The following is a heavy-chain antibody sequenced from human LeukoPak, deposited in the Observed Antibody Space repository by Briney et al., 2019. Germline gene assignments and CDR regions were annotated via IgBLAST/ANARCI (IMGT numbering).Heavy chain of an antibody. CDR2: IYYSGST. J-gene: IGHJ5*02. V-gene: IGHV4-59*01. CDR1: GGSISSYY. CDR3: AGGYLYCSSTSCPRRWFDP. D-gene: IGHD2-2*01. Sequence: SETLSLTCTVSGGSISSYYWSWIRHPPGKGLEWIGYIYYSGSTNYNPSLKSRVTISVDTSKNQFSLKLSSVTAADTAVYYCAGGYLYCSSTSCPRRWFDPWGQGTLVTVSS.